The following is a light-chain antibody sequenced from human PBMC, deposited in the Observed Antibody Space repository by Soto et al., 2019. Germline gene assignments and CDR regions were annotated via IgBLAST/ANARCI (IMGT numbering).Light chain of an antibody. CDR3: GTWDSSLSAGV. J-gene: IGLJ2*01. Sequence: QSVLTQPPSVSAAPGQKVTISCSGSSSNNGNNFVSWYQQLPGTAPKLLIYDNYHRPSGIPDRFSGSKSGTSATLGITGLQTGDEADYYCGTWDSSLSAGVFGGGTKLTVL. V-gene: IGLV1-51*01. CDR1: SSNNGNNF. CDR2: DNY.